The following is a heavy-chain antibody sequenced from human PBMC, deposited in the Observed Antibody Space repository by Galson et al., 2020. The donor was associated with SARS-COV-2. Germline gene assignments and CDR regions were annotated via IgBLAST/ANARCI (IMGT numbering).Heavy chain of an antibody. V-gene: IGHV3-30*03. D-gene: IGHD3-10*01. J-gene: IGHJ4*02. Sequence: GGSLRLSCAASGFNFNNYGMHWVRQAPGKGLEWLAVISYEGSDKKYADSLRGRFSISRDTSKNTVYLEMNDLRPEDTARYYCARCRGLLWFSAGRAIDYCGQGTLVSVSS. CDR3: ARCRGLLWFSAGRAIDY. CDR2: ISYEGSDK. CDR1: GFNFNNYG.